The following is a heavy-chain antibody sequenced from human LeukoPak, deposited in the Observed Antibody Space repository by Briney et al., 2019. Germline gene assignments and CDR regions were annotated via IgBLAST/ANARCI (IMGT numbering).Heavy chain of an antibody. V-gene: IGHV1-8*01. D-gene: IGHD3-10*01. J-gene: IGHJ4*02. CDR3: ARGNHYYGSGSSFFDY. CDR1: GYTFTSYD. CDR2: MNPKSGNT. Sequence: ASVKVSCKASGYTFTSYDINWVRQATGQGLEWMEWMNPKSGNTGYARKFQGRVTMSRNTSISTAYMELSSLRSEDTAVYYCARGNHYYGSGSSFFDYWGQGTLVTVSS.